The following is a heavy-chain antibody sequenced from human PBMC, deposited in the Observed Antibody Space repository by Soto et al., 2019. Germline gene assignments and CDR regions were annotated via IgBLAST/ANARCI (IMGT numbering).Heavy chain of an antibody. CDR1: GGTFSSYA. Sequence: QLQLVQSGAEVTKPGSSVKVSYKASGGTFSSYAFSWVRQAPGQGLEWMGGIIPIFGRANYAQKFQGRVTITPNKSTSKGNMERSSLRPEDTAVYYWARDPTNSDNEMVVPAKYGRDVWAKGPRSPSP. CDR3: ARDPTNSDNEMVVPAKYGRDV. D-gene: IGHD2-8*02. CDR2: IIPIFGRA. V-gene: IGHV1-69*14. J-gene: IGHJ6*02.